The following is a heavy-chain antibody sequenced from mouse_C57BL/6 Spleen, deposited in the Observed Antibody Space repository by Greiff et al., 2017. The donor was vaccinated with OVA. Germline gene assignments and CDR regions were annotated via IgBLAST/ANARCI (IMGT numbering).Heavy chain of an antibody. CDR3: ARQNFDY. CDR1: GFTFSSYG. Sequence: EVQLVESGGDLVKPGGSLKLSCAASGFTFSSYGMSWVRQTPDKRLEWVATISSGGSYTYYPDSVKGRFTISRDNAKNTLYLQMSSLKSEDTAMYYCARQNFDYWGQGTTLTVSS. V-gene: IGHV5-6*01. J-gene: IGHJ2*01. CDR2: ISSGGSYT.